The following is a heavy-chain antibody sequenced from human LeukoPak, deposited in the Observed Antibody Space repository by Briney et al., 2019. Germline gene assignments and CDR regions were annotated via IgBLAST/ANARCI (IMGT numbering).Heavy chain of an antibody. V-gene: IGHV4-59*08. CDR3: ASVSAGTDAFDI. J-gene: IGHJ3*02. D-gene: IGHD6-13*01. Sequence: PSETLSLTCTVSGGSISSYYWSWIRQPPGKGLEWIGYIYYSGSTNYNPSLKSRVTISVDTSKNQSSLKLSSVTAADTAVYYCASVSAGTDAFDIWGQGTMVTVSS. CDR1: GGSISSYY. CDR2: IYYSGST.